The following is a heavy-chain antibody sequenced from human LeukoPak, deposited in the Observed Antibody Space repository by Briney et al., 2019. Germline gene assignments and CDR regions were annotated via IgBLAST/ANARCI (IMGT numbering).Heavy chain of an antibody. CDR1: GYTFTGYY. V-gene: IGHV1-18*04. J-gene: IGHJ4*02. CDR2: ISAYNGNT. Sequence: ASVKVSCKASGYTFTGYYMHWVRQAPGQGLEWMGWISAYNGNTNYAQKLQGRVTMTTDTSTSTAYMELRSLRSDDTAVYYCARSGDGYNPSIDYWGQGTLVTVSS. CDR3: ARSGDGYNPSIDY. D-gene: IGHD5-24*01.